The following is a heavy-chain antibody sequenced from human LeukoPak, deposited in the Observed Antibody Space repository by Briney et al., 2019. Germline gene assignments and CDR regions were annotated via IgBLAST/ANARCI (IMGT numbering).Heavy chain of an antibody. CDR3: ASSNPMDFNYYYYMDV. CDR2: INHSGST. V-gene: IGHV4-34*01. D-gene: IGHD3-10*01. J-gene: IGHJ6*03. Sequence: SETLSLTCAVYGGSFSGYYWSWIRQPPGKGLEWIGEINHSGSTNYNPSLKSRVTISVDTSKNHFSLKLSSVTAADTAVYYCASSNPMDFNYYYYMDVWGKGTTVTVSS. CDR1: GGSFSGYY.